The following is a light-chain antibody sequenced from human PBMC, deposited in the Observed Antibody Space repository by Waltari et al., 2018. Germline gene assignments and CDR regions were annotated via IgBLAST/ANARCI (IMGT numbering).Light chain of an antibody. CDR1: SSDVGGYNY. V-gene: IGLV2-11*01. CDR2: DVS. Sequence: QSALTQPRSVSGSPGQSVTISCTGTSSDVGGYNYVSWYPQRPGKAPKLMIYDVSKRPSGVPDRFSGSKSGNTASLTISGLQAEDEADYYCCSYAGSFVVFGGGTKLTVL. J-gene: IGLJ2*01. CDR3: CSYAGSFVV.